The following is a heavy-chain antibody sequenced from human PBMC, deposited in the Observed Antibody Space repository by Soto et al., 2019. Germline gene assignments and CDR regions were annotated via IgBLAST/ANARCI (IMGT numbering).Heavy chain of an antibody. CDR1: GFTFSSYA. D-gene: IGHD2-15*01. CDR3: ARDQGYCSGGSCYVAGY. V-gene: IGHV3-23*01. J-gene: IGHJ4*02. CDR2: ISGSGGTT. Sequence: HPGGSLRLSCAASGFTFSSYAMSWVRQGPGKGLEWVSTISGSGGTTYYADSVKGRFTISRDNAKNTLYLQMNSLRAEDTAVYYCARDQGYCSGGSCYVAGYWGQGTLVTVSS.